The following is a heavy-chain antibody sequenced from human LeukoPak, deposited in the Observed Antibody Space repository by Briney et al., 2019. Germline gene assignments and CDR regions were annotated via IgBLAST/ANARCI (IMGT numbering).Heavy chain of an antibody. V-gene: IGHV3-64*01. Sequence: PGGSLRLSCAASGFTFICYAMYWVRQAPGKGREYVSVISSNGGSTYYANYVKGRFTISSDNSKTTLYLQLGSLRAEDMIVYYCARGIAFCSVTGWPHDHFDYWGQGTLVTVSS. CDR3: ARGIAFCSVTGWPHDHFDY. J-gene: IGHJ4*02. CDR1: GFTFICYA. CDR2: ISSNGGST. D-gene: IGHD3-3*01.